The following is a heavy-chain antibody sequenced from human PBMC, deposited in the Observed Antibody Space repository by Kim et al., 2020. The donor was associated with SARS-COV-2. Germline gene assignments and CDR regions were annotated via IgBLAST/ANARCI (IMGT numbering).Heavy chain of an antibody. D-gene: IGHD3-16*01. J-gene: IGHJ3*02. Sequence: GGSLRLSCAASGIIFSGTAIHWVRQASGKGLEWVGVIRWDDSNYETEDGVSVRCRFTISRDDSKGTVYLEMNSLNNEDTAIYYCARTHPYNDAYWDAIVIWGQGTMVTVSS. CDR2: IRWDDSNYET. CDR3: ARTHPYNDAYWDAIVI. CDR1: GIIFSGTA. V-gene: IGHV3-73*01.